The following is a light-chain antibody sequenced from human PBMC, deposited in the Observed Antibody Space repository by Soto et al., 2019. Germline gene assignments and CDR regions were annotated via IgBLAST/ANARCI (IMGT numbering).Light chain of an antibody. CDR1: QSVSSN. J-gene: IGKJ2*01. Sequence: EIVMTQSPATLSVSPGERATLSCRASQSVSSNLAWYQQKPGQAPRLLIYGASTRATGIPARFSGSGSGTEFTITISSLQSEDFAVYYCQQYNNWPLYTFGRGTKLVIK. V-gene: IGKV3-15*01. CDR3: QQYNNWPLYT. CDR2: GAS.